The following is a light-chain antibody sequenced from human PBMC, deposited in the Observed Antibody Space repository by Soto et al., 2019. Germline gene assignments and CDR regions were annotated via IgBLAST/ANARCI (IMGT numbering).Light chain of an antibody. J-gene: IGLJ2*01. CDR1: SSNIGAGYD. CDR3: QSYDSSLSGWV. CDR2: GNS. Sequence: QSVLTQPPSVSGAPGQRVTISCTGSSSNIGAGYDIHWYQQLPGTAPKLLIHGNSNRPSGVPDRFSGSKSGTSASLAITGLQAEDEADYYCQSYDSSLSGWVFGGGTKVTVL. V-gene: IGLV1-40*01.